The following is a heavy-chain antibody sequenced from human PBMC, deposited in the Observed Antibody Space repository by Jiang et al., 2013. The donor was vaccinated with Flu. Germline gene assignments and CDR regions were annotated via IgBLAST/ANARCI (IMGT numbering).Heavy chain of an antibody. V-gene: IGHV3-73*01. CDR1: GFTFSGSA. Sequence: GGLVQPGGSLKLSCAASGFTFSGSAMHWVRQASGKGLEWVGRIRSKANSYETAYAASVKGRFTISRDDSKNTAYLQMNSLKTEDTAVYYCTRLKEELLPYWTKYYGMDVWGQGTTVTVSS. J-gene: IGHJ6*02. CDR2: IRSKANSYET. D-gene: IGHD1-26*01. CDR3: TRLKEELLPYWTKYYGMDV.